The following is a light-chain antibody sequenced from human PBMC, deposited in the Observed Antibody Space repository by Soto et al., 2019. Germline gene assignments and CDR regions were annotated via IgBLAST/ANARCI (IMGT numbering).Light chain of an antibody. V-gene: IGLV2-14*01. J-gene: IGLJ1*01. Sequence: QSALTQPASVSGSPGQSITISCTGTSSDVGGYNYVSWYQQHPGKAPKLMIYEVSNRPSGVSNRFSGSKSGNTASLTISGLQAEDEADSYCSSYTSSSTIRVLGNGTKVTVL. CDR2: EVS. CDR1: SSDVGGYNY. CDR3: SSYTSSSTIRV.